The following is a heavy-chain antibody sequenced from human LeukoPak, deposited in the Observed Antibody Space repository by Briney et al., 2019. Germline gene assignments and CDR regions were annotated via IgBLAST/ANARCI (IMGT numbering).Heavy chain of an antibody. D-gene: IGHD4-23*01. CDR1: GGSISSYY. J-gene: IGHJ2*01. Sequence: SETLSLTCTISGGSISSYYWSWIRQPPGKGLEWIGYVYYRGTTNYNPSLKSRVTISVDTSKNQFSLNLNSVTAADTAVYYCARDLKHGGNSIWYFDLWGRGTLVTVSS. V-gene: IGHV4-59*01. CDR2: VYYRGTT. CDR3: ARDLKHGGNSIWYFDL.